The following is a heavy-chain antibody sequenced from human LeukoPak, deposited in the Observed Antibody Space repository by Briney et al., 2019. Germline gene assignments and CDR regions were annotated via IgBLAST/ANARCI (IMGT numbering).Heavy chain of an antibody. CDR3: ARLGRAAVLRYFDWLLPFDY. Sequence: GESLKISCKGSEYSFTHYWIGWVRQMPGKGLEWMGIIYPDDSDTRYSPSFQVQGQVTISADKSISTAYLQWSSLKASDTAMYYRARLGRAAVLRYFDWLLPFDYWGQGTLVTVSS. J-gene: IGHJ4*02. CDR1: EYSFTHYW. CDR2: IYPDDSDT. V-gene: IGHV5-51*01. D-gene: IGHD3-9*01.